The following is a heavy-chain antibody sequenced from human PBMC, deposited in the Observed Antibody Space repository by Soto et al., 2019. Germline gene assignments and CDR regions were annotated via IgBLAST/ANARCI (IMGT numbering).Heavy chain of an antibody. D-gene: IGHD3-3*01. J-gene: IGHJ4*02. CDR3: AKDPYYDFWSGYPPPSY. CDR1: GFTFSSYG. V-gene: IGHV3-30*18. Sequence: GGSLRLSCAASGFTFSSYGMHWVRQAPGKGLEWVAVISYDGSNKYYADSVKGRFTIARDNSKNTLYLQMNSLRAEDTAVYYCAKDPYYDFWSGYPPPSYWGQGTLVTVSS. CDR2: ISYDGSNK.